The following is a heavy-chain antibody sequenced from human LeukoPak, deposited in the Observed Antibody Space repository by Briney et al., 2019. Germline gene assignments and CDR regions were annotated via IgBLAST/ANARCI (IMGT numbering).Heavy chain of an antibody. CDR1: GGSFGGYY. J-gene: IGHJ5*02. CDR2: INHSGST. D-gene: IGHD2-2*01. Sequence: SETLSLTCAVYGGSFGGYYWSWIRQPPGKGLERIGEINHSGSTNYNPSLKSRVTISVDTSKNQFSLKLSSVTAADTAVYYCARSDIVVVPAASKIYNWFDPWGQGTLVTVSS. V-gene: IGHV4-34*01. CDR3: ARSDIVVVPAASKIYNWFDP.